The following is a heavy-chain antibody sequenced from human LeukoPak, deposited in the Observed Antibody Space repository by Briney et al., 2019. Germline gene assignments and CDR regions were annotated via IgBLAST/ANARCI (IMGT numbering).Heavy chain of an antibody. V-gene: IGHV3-23*01. D-gene: IGHD2-21*02. CDR3: AKQQHIVVVTAIRDNPRYYYYGMDV. Sequence: GGSLRLSCAASGFTFSSYAMSWVRQAPGKGLEWVSAISGSGGSTYYADSVKGRFTISRDNSKNTLYRQMNSLRAEDTAVYYCAKQQHIVVVTAIRDNPRYYYYGMDVWGQGTTVTVSS. J-gene: IGHJ6*02. CDR1: GFTFSSYA. CDR2: ISGSGGST.